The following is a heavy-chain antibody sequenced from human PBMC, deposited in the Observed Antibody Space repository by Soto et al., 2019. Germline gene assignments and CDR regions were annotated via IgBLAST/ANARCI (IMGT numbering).Heavy chain of an antibody. CDR2: ISGSGGST. D-gene: IGHD3-3*01. Sequence: GGSLRLSCAASGFTFSSYAMSWVRQAPGKGLEWVSAISGSGGSTYYADSVKGRFTISRDNSKNTLYLQMNSLRAEDTAVYYCAKDQQYYDFWSGSLFDYWGQGTLVTVSS. J-gene: IGHJ4*02. V-gene: IGHV3-23*01. CDR3: AKDQQYYDFWSGSLFDY. CDR1: GFTFSSYA.